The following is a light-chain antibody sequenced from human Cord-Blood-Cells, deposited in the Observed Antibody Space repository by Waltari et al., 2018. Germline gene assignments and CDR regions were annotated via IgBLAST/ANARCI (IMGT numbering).Light chain of an antibody. J-gene: IGKJ2*01. CDR1: QSVSSSY. CDR3: QQYGSSPRT. Sequence: EIVLTQSPGTLSLSPGERATLPCRASQSVSSSYLAWYQRTPGQAPRLLIYGASSRTTVIPDRFSGSGSGTDFTLTISRLEPEDFTVYYCQQYGSSPRTFGQGTKLEIK. V-gene: IGKV3-20*01. CDR2: GAS.